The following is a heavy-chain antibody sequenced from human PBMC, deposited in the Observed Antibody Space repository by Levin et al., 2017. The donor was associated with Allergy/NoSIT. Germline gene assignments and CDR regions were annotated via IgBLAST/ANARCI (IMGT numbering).Heavy chain of an antibody. Sequence: SQTLSLTCAVYGGSFSGYYWSWIRQPPGKGLEWIGEINHSGSTNYNPSLKSRVTISVDTSKNQFSLKLSSVTAADTAVYYCARPSYYYGSGSYYGYWGQGTLVTVSS. CDR3: ARPSYYYGSGSYYGY. V-gene: IGHV4-34*01. CDR2: INHSGST. D-gene: IGHD3-10*01. CDR1: GGSFSGYY. J-gene: IGHJ4*02.